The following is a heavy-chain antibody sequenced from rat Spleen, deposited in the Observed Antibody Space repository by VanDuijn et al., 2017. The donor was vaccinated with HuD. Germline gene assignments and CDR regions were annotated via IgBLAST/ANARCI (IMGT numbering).Heavy chain of an antibody. V-gene: IGHV5-25*01. J-gene: IGHJ2*01. D-gene: IGHD1-9*01. CDR1: GFTFSDYY. CDR2: ISPSGGTT. CDR3: SKGMGLTN. Sequence: EVQLVESGGGLMQPGRSLKLSCAASGFTFSDYYMAWVRQAPTKGLEWVATISPSGGTTYYRDSVKGRFTISRDNAENTVYLQINSLRSEDTATYYCSKGMGLTNWGQGVMVTVSS.